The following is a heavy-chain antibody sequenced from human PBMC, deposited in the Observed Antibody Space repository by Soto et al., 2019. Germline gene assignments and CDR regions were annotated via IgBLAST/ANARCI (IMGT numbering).Heavy chain of an antibody. CDR2: VKSERDGVTR. D-gene: IGHD1-1*01. Sequence: EVQVVESGGGLVKPGGSLRLSCAASGFTFSDAWMNWVRQAPGKGLEWVGRVKSERDGVTRDYAAAVKGRFIISRDDSENILNLQMSSLKIEDTGIYYCTVDVIGVYFTTFDYWGQGSLVTVSS. CDR3: TVDVIGVYFTTFDY. V-gene: IGHV3-15*07. CDR1: GFTFSDAW. J-gene: IGHJ4*02.